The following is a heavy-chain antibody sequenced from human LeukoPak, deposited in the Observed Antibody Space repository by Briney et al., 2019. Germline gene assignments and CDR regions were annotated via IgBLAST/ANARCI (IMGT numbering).Heavy chain of an antibody. CDR1: GSSISSYY. CDR3: AREARDGTFDY. V-gene: IGHV4-59*01. J-gene: IGHJ4*02. CDR2: IYYSGST. Sequence: SETLSLTCTVSGSSISSYYWSWIRQPPGKGLEWIGYIYYSGSTNYNPSLKSRVTISVDTSKNQFSLKLSSVTAADTAVYYCAREARDGTFDYWGQGTLVTVSS. D-gene: IGHD5-24*01.